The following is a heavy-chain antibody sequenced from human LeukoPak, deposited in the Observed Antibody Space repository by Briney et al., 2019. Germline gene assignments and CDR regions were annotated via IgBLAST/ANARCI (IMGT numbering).Heavy chain of an antibody. CDR1: GGSISSYY. Sequence: SETLSLTCTVSGGSISSYYWSWIRQPPGKGLEWIGYIYYSGSTNYNPSLKSRVTISVDTSKNQFSLKLSSVTAADTAVYYCARLRDSYFDYWVQGTLVTVSS. CDR2: IYYSGST. CDR3: ARLRDSYFDY. J-gene: IGHJ4*02. D-gene: IGHD3/OR15-3a*01. V-gene: IGHV4-59*08.